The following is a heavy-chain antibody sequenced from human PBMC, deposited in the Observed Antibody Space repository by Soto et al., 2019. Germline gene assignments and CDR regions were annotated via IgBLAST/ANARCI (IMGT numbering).Heavy chain of an antibody. V-gene: IGHV4-61*01. CDR1: GGSISSSSYY. D-gene: IGHD3-10*01. CDR2: IYYSGST. J-gene: IGHJ4*02. Sequence: PSETLSLTCTVSGGSISSSSYYWSWIRQPPGKGLEWIGYIYYSGSTNYNPSLKSRVTISVDTSKNQFSLKLSSVTAADTAVYYCARVIGSRSGSYSFDYWGQGTLVTVSS. CDR3: ARVIGSRSGSYSFDY.